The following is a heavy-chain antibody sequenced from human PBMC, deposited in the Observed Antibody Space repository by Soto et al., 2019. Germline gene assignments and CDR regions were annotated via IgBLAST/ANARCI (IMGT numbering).Heavy chain of an antibody. V-gene: IGHV3-48*03. CDR1: GFTLSSYH. CDR3: ARDGTTGTANYHYAMDV. D-gene: IGHD4-17*01. Sequence: AGGSLRLSCVASGFTLSSYHMDWVRQAPGKGLEWISYIHASSISNIYYADSVKGRFTISRDNAKNSLYLQMDSLRAEDTAVYYCARDGTTGTANYHYAMDVWGQGTTVTVSS. J-gene: IGHJ6*02. CDR2: IHASSISNI.